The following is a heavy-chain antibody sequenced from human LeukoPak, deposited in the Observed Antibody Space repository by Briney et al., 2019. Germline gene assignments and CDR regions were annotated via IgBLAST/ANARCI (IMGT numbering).Heavy chain of an antibody. CDR1: GFTFSSYA. J-gene: IGHJ4*02. D-gene: IGHD6-13*01. CDR3: AKRGLAAALFR. Sequence: GGSLRLSCAASGFTFSSYAMSWVRQAPGKGLEWVSAISGSGGSTYYADSVKGRLTISRDNSKNTLYLQMNRLRAEDTAVYYCAKRGLAAALFRWGQGTLVTVSS. V-gene: IGHV3-23*01. CDR2: ISGSGGST.